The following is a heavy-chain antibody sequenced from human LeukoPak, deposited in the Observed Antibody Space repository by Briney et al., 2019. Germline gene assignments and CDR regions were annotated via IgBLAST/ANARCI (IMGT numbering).Heavy chain of an antibody. V-gene: IGHV4-34*01. D-gene: IGHD2-2*02. J-gene: IGHJ4*02. CDR3: ARGRGEGYCSSTSCYTRRGYFDY. CDR2: INHSGST. CDR1: GGSFSGYY. Sequence: SETLSLTCAVYGGSFSGYYWSWIRQPPGKGLEWIGEINHSGSTNYNPSLKSRVTISVDTSKNQFSLKLSSVTAADTAVYYCARGRGEGYCSSTSCYTRRGYFDYWGQGTLVTASS.